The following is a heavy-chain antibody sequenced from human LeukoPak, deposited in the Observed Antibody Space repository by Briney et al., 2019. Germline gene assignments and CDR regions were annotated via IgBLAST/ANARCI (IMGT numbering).Heavy chain of an antibody. J-gene: IGHJ4*02. CDR3: AKANCGGDCSTDY. V-gene: IGHV3-9*01. CDR2: ISWNSGVI. D-gene: IGHD2-21*02. Sequence: SLRLSCAASGFTFDDYAVHWGRQAPGKGGEWGSGISWNSGVIGYAASVKALFTISRENAKTSLYLKMNSLRAEDTALYYCAKANCGGDCSTDYWGQGTLVTVSS. CDR1: GFTFDDYA.